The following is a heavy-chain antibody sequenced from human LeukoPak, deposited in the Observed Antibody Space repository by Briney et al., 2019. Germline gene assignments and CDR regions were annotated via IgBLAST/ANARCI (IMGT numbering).Heavy chain of an antibody. J-gene: IGHJ1*01. Sequence: GGSLRLSCAASGFTFSGSAMHWVRQASGQGLEWVGRIRSKANSYATAYAASVKGRFTISRDDSKNTAYLQMNSLKTEDTAVYYCTRFVVVPAAIPKYFQHWGQGTLVTVSS. CDR3: TRFVVVPAAIPKYFQH. V-gene: IGHV3-73*01. CDR2: IRSKANSYAT. CDR1: GFTFSGSA. D-gene: IGHD2-2*01.